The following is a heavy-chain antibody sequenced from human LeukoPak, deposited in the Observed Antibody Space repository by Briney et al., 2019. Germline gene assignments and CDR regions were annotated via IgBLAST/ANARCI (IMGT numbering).Heavy chain of an antibody. CDR3: ARIGEVAAFDY. Sequence: SETLSLTCTVSGGSISSYYWSWIRQPPGKGLEWIGYIYYSGSTNYNPSLKSRVTISVDTSKNQFSLKLSSVTAADTAVYYCARIGEVAAFDYWGQGTLVTVSS. CDR2: IYYSGST. V-gene: IGHV4-59*08. CDR1: GGSISSYY. D-gene: IGHD6-19*01. J-gene: IGHJ4*02.